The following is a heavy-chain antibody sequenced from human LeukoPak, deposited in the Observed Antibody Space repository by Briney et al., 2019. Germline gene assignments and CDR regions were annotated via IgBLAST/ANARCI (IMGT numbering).Heavy chain of an antibody. Sequence: GGSLRLSCAASGFTFSVYWMHWVRQVPGKGLVWVSRIDSSGHSTNYADSVKGRFTISRDNAKNTLHLQMNSLRAEDTAVYYCARGQTYYYDSSGYYLFDYWGQGTLVTVSS. D-gene: IGHD3-22*01. CDR3: ARGQTYYYDSSGYYLFDY. CDR2: IDSSGHST. V-gene: IGHV3-74*01. J-gene: IGHJ4*02. CDR1: GFTFSVYW.